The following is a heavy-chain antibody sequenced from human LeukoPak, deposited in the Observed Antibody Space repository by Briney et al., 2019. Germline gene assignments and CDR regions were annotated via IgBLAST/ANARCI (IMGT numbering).Heavy chain of an antibody. CDR3: ARGIFPGIAAAGFDP. D-gene: IGHD6-13*01. J-gene: IGHJ5*02. CDR2: INPNSGGT. CDR1: GYTFTGYY. Sequence: GASVKVSCKASGYTFTGYYMHWVRQAPVQGLEWMGWINPNSGGTNYAQKFQGRVTMTRDTSISTAYMELSRLRSDDTAVYYCARGIFPGIAAAGFDPWGQGTLATVSS. V-gene: IGHV1-2*02.